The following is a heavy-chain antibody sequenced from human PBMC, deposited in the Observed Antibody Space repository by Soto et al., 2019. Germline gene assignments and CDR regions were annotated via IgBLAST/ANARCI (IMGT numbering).Heavy chain of an antibody. CDR1: TSYX. CDR3: ARQNYYFDY. Sequence: TSYXXXXVRQAPGQGLEWMGWISAYNGNTNYAQKLQGRVTMTTDTSTSTAYMELRSLRSDDTAVYYCARQNYYFDYWGQGTLVTVSS. J-gene: IGHJ4*02. V-gene: IGHV1-18*01. CDR2: ISAYNGNT.